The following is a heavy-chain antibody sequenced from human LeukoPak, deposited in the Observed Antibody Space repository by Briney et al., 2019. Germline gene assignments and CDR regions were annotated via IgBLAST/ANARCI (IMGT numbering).Heavy chain of an antibody. CDR2: IKQDGSEK. J-gene: IGHJ5*01. Sequence: GGSLRLSCVASGFTFSSYWMSWVRQAPGKGLEWVANIKQDGSEKWYVDSVKGRFTITRDNAKNSLYLQMNSLRVEDTAVYYCAREFRSGYNSRWFDYWGQGTLVTVSS. V-gene: IGHV3-7*01. CDR3: AREFRSGYNSRWFDY. CDR1: GFTFSSYW. D-gene: IGHD6-19*01.